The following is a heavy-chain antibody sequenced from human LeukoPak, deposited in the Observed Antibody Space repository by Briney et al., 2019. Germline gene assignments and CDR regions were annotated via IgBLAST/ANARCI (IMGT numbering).Heavy chain of an antibody. D-gene: IGHD3-22*01. J-gene: IGHJ4*02. CDR3: AKDIRDSSGYPYYFDY. CDR2: ISWNSGSI. CDR1: GFTFDDYA. V-gene: IGHV3-9*01. Sequence: GRSLRLSCAASGFTFDDYAMHWVRQAPGKGLEWVSGISWNSGSIGYADSVKGRLTISRDNAKNSLYLQMNSLRAEDTALYYCAKDIRDSSGYPYYFDYWGQGTLVTVSS.